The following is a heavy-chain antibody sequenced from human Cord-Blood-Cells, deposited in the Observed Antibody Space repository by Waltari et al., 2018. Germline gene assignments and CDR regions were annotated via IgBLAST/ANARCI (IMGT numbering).Heavy chain of an antibody. Sequence: EVQLVESGGGLVQPGGSLRLSCAASGFPFSSYWMHWVRQAPGKGLVWVSRINSDGSSTSYADSVKGRFTIPRDNAKNTLYLQMNSLRAEDTAVYYCARVAVYGDVFDYWGQGTLVTVSS. CDR2: INSDGSST. CDR3: ARVAVYGDVFDY. CDR1: GFPFSSYW. V-gene: IGHV3-74*01. D-gene: IGHD4-17*01. J-gene: IGHJ4*02.